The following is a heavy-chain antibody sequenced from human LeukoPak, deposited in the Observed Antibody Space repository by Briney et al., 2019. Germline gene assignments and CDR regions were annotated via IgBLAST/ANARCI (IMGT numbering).Heavy chain of an antibody. CDR2: IGTAIDT. J-gene: IGHJ6*03. D-gene: IGHD1-1*01. CDR3: ARGPPRGKYYYLDV. Sequence: GGSLRLSCAASGFTFSSFDMHWVRQPTGHGLEWVSTIGTAIDTYYPGSVEGRFTLSRDNAKHSLYLQMNSLTAGDTAVYYCARGPPRGKYYYLDVWGKGTTVTVSS. V-gene: IGHV3-13*01. CDR1: GFTFSSFD.